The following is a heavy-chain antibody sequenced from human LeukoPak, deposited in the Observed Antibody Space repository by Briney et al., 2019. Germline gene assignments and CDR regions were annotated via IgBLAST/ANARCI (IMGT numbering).Heavy chain of an antibody. CDR3: ARGSRITMVRGVIIRATTHYYYMDV. J-gene: IGHJ6*03. D-gene: IGHD3-10*01. CDR2: INHSGST. V-gene: IGHV4-34*01. CDR1: GGSFSGYY. Sequence: SETLSLTCAVSGGSFSGYYWSWIRQPPGKGLEWIGEINHSGSTNYNTSLKSRVTISVDTSKNQFSLKLSSVTAADTAVYYCARGSRITMVRGVIIRATTHYYYMDVWGKGTTVTVSS.